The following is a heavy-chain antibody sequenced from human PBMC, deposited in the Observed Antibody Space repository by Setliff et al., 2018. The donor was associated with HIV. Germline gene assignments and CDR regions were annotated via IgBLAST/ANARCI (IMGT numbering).Heavy chain of an antibody. V-gene: IGHV7-4-1*01. D-gene: IGHD3-10*01. J-gene: IGHJ3*01. CDR3: ARSYYGSASTAVAAFAV. CDR1: GYTFTGYA. Sequence: ASVKVSCKASGYTFTGYAINWVRQAPGQRLEWMGWINTNTGIPTYAQGFKGRFVFSLDTSASTAYLQIGGLKAEDTAVYSCARSYYGSASTAVAAFAVWGQRTLVTVS. CDR2: INTNTGIP.